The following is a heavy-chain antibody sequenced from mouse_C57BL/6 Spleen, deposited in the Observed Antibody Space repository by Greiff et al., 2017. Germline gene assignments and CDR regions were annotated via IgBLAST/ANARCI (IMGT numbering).Heavy chain of an antibody. V-gene: IGHV1-26*01. CDR3: AIYYDYDLFAY. J-gene: IGHJ3*01. Sequence: VQLQQSGPELVKPGASVKISCKASAYTFTDYYMNWVKQSHGKSLEWIGDINPNNGGTSYNQKFKGKATLTVDKSSSTAYMELRSLTSEDSAVYYCAIYYDYDLFAYWGQGTLVTVSA. CDR1: AYTFTDYY. D-gene: IGHD2-4*01. CDR2: INPNNGGT.